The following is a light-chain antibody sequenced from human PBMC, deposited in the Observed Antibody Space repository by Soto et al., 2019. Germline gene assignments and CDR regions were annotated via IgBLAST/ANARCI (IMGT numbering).Light chain of an antibody. CDR3: SSYGGSSSALSV. V-gene: IGLV2-14*03. CDR1: SSDVGGSKY. CDR2: DVS. Sequence: QSVLTQPASVSGSPGQSITISCTGTSSDVGGSKYVSWYQQHPGQAPKLMIYDVSNRPSGISDRFSGSKSGYTASLTTSGLQTEDEADYYCSSYGGSSSALSVFGTGTKLTVL. J-gene: IGLJ1*01.